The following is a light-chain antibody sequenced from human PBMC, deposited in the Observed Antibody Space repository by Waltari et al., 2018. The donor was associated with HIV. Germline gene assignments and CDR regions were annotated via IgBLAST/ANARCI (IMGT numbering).Light chain of an antibody. J-gene: IGLJ2*01. V-gene: IGLV2-14*01. CDR3: SSYTSSSTDVV. Sequence: QSALTQPASVSGSPGQSIPISCTGTSSDAGGYNYVSCYQQHPGKAPKLMIYEVSNRPSGVSNRFSGSKSGNTASLTISGLQAEDEADYYCSSYTSSSTDVVFGGGTKLTVL. CDR2: EVS. CDR1: SSDAGGYNY.